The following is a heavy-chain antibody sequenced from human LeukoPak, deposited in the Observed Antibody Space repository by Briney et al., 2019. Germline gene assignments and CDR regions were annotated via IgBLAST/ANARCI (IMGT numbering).Heavy chain of an antibody. CDR2: INHSGST. CDR1: GGSFSGYY. Sequence: PSETLSLTCVVYGGSFSGYYWSWIRQPPGKGLEWIGEINHSGSTDYNPSLKSRVAISVDTSKNQFSLKLSSVTAADTAVYYCARATVYYGSAYYFDYWGQGTLVTVSS. D-gene: IGHD3-10*01. CDR3: ARATVYYGSAYYFDY. J-gene: IGHJ4*02. V-gene: IGHV4-34*01.